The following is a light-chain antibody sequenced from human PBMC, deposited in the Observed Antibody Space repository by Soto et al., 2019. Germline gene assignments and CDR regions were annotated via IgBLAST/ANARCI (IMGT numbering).Light chain of an antibody. CDR3: QQSYSARWT. CDR2: GAS. V-gene: IGKV1-39*01. CDR1: ESISSF. J-gene: IGKJ1*01. Sequence: DIQMTQSPSTLSASVGDRVTITCRASESISSFLIWYQQTPGKAPKVLIYGASSLQTGVPSRFSGSGSGKDFTLTIDSLQPEDFAIYYCQQSYSARWTFGQGTKVEIK.